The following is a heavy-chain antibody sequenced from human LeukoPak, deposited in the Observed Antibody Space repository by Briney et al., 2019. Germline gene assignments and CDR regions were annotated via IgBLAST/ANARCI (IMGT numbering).Heavy chain of an antibody. CDR3: AKGKGSSGWYD. CDR1: GFTFSTYA. CDR2: VSDSGSGT. Sequence: PGGSLRLSCAASGFTFSTYAMSWVRQAPGRGLEWVSAVSDSGSGTYYADSVTGRFTISRDNSKNTLYLQMTSLRAEDTALYYCAKGKGSSGWYDWGQGTLVTVSS. D-gene: IGHD6-19*01. V-gene: IGHV3-23*01. J-gene: IGHJ4*02.